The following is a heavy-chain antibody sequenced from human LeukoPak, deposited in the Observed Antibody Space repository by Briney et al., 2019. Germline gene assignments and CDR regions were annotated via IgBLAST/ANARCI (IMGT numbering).Heavy chain of an antibody. CDR2: ISSSSSDI. Sequence: GGCLRLSCAASGFTFSSYSMNWVRQAPGKGLEWVSSISSSSSDIYYADSVKGRFTISRDNAKNSLYLQMNSLRAEDTAVYYCAGELAQGYCSSTSCPRAFDIWGQGTMVTVSS. J-gene: IGHJ3*02. CDR3: AGELAQGYCSSTSCPRAFDI. V-gene: IGHV3-21*01. D-gene: IGHD2-2*01. CDR1: GFTFSSYS.